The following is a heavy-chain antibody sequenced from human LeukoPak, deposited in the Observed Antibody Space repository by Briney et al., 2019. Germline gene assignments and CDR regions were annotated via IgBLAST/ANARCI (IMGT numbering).Heavy chain of an antibody. D-gene: IGHD6-19*01. J-gene: IGHJ4*02. CDR3: ARGGSLIAVFAAGRGHPNFDY. V-gene: IGHV4-34*01. CDR1: GGSFSGYY. Sequence: KPSETLSLTCTVYGGSFSGYYWSWIRQPPGKGLEWIGEINHSGSTNYNPSLKSRVTISVETSKNQYSLKLSSVTAADTAVYYCARGGSLIAVFAAGRGHPNFDYWGQGTLVTVSS. CDR2: INHSGST.